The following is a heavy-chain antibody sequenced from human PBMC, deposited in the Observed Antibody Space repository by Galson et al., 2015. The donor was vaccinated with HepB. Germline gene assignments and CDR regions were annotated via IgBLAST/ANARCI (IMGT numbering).Heavy chain of an antibody. Sequence: SVKVSCKASGGTFSSYAISWVRQAPGQGLEWMGGTIPIFGTANYAQKFQGRVTITADESTSTAYMELSSLRSEDTAVYYCARADLVPAARGPDYWGQGTLVTVSS. CDR2: TIPIFGTA. J-gene: IGHJ4*02. CDR1: GGTFSSYA. D-gene: IGHD2-2*01. V-gene: IGHV1-69*13. CDR3: ARADLVPAARGPDY.